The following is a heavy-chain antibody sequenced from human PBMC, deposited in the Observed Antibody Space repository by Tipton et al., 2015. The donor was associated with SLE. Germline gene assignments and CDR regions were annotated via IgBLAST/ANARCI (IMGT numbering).Heavy chain of an antibody. Sequence: QSGPEVKKPGASVKVSCKASGYTFTSYAMHWVRQAPGQRLEWMGWINAGNGNTKYSQKFQGRVTITRDTSASTAYMELSSLRSEETAVYYCAIDEGWGWFDYWGQGTLVTVSS. D-gene: IGHD2-21*01. CDR2: INAGNGNT. CDR1: GYTFTSYA. CDR3: AIDEGWGWFDY. J-gene: IGHJ4*02. V-gene: IGHV1-3*01.